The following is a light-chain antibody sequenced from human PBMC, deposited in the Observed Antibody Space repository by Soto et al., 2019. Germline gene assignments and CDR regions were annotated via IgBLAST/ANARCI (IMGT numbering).Light chain of an antibody. V-gene: IGLV2-11*01. CDR1: SSDVGGYSY. Sequence: QSALTQPRSVSGSPGQSVTISCTGTSSDVGGYSYVSWYQQHPGKAPKLMIYDVRKRPSGVPDRFSGSKSDNTASLTISGLQAEDEADYYCCSYAGRYTYVFGTGTKVTV. CDR3: CSYAGRYTYV. CDR2: DVR. J-gene: IGLJ1*01.